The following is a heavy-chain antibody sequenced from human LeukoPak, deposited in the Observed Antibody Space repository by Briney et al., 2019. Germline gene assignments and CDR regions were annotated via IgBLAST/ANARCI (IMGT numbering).Heavy chain of an antibody. CDR1: GFTFDDYA. Sequence: GRSLRLSCAASGFTFDDYAMHWVRQAPGKGLEWVSGISWNSGSIGHADSVKGRFTISRDNAKSSLYLQMNSLRAEDTALYYCAKDISHDSSGYSAYFDYWGQGTLVTVSS. D-gene: IGHD3-22*01. V-gene: IGHV3-9*01. CDR2: ISWNSGSI. CDR3: AKDISHDSSGYSAYFDY. J-gene: IGHJ4*02.